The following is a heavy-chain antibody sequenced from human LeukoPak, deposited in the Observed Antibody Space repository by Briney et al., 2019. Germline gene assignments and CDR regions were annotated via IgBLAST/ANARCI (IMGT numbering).Heavy chain of an antibody. D-gene: IGHD1-14*01. Sequence: GGSLRLSCAASGFTFDDYAMHWVRQGPGKGLEWVSGISWNSGSIGYADSVKGRFTISRDNAKNALYLQMNSLRPEDTALYYCAKELDLRDPTASGAFDIWGQGTMVTVSS. CDR1: GFTFDDYA. CDR3: AKELDLRDPTASGAFDI. CDR2: ISWNSGSI. J-gene: IGHJ3*02. V-gene: IGHV3-9*01.